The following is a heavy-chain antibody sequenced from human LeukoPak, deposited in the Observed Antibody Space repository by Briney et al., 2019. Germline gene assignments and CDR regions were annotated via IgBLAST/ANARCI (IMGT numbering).Heavy chain of an antibody. CDR3: AMAPDY. V-gene: IGHV3-23*01. CDR1: GFTFSNYL. CDR2: ISHSGSSI. J-gene: IGHJ4*02. Sequence: GGSLRLSCVASGFTFSNYLMNWVRQAPGKGLEWVSGISHSGSSIYYADSVKGRFTISRDNSKNTLYLQMDRLRVEDTAVYYCAMAPDYWGQGTLVTVSS.